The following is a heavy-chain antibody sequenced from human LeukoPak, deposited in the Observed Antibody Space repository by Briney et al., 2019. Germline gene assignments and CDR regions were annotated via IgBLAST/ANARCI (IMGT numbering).Heavy chain of an antibody. D-gene: IGHD3-22*01. J-gene: IGHJ4*02. CDR2: ISGSGGST. CDR1: GFTFSSYA. Sequence: PGGSLRLSRAASGFTFSSYAMSWVRQAPGKGLEWVSAISGSGGSTYYADSVKGRFTISRDNSKNTLYLQMNSLRAEDTAVYYCAKRLYDSSGTRYYFDYWGQGTLVTVSS. V-gene: IGHV3-23*01. CDR3: AKRLYDSSGTRYYFDY.